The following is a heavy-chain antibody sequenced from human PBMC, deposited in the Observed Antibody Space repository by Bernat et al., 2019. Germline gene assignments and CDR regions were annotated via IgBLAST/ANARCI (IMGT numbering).Heavy chain of an antibody. CDR3: AEELLDSGYDLLGIYYYCGMDV. V-gene: IGHV1-69*06. CDR2: IIPIFGTA. J-gene: IGHJ6*02. D-gene: IGHD5-12*01. CDR1: GVTFSSYA. Sequence: QVQLVQSGAEVKKPGSSVKVSCKASGVTFSSYAISWVRQAPGQGLEWMGGIIPIFGTANYAQKFKGRVTITTDKSTSTAYMEMSSLRSEDTAVYYCAEELLDSGYDLLGIYYYCGMDVWGQGTTVTVSS.